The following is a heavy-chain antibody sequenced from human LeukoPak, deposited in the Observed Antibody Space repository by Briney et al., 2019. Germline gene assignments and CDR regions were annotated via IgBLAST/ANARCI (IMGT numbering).Heavy chain of an antibody. D-gene: IGHD3-10*01. J-gene: IGHJ5*01. Sequence: SETLSLTCTVSGGSTSSGSYYWSWIRQPAGKGLEWIGRVYTSGSTNYNPSLKSRVTISVDTSKNQFSLKLSSVTAADTAVYYCARRPRGVIIKSWFDSWGQGTLVTVSS. CDR2: VYTSGST. CDR3: ARRPRGVIIKSWFDS. V-gene: IGHV4-61*02. CDR1: GGSTSSGSYY.